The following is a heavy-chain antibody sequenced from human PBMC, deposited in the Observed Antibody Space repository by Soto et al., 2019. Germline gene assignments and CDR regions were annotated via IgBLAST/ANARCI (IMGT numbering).Heavy chain of an antibody. J-gene: IGHJ4*02. V-gene: IGHV3-23*01. Sequence: PGGSLRLSCAASGFTCSSYVMSWVRQAPGKGLEWVSAISGSGGSTYYADSVKGRFTISRDNSKNTLYLQMNSLRAEDTAVYYCAKGLFFAAAGTSLPPSDYWGQGTLVTVS. D-gene: IGHD6-13*01. CDR3: AKGLFFAAAGTSLPPSDY. CDR2: ISGSGGST. CDR1: GFTCSSYV.